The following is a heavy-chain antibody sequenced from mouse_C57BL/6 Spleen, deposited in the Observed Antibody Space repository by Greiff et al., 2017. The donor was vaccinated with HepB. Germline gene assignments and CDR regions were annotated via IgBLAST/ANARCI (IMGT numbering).Heavy chain of an antibody. CDR1: GYSITSGYY. D-gene: IGHD1-1*01. CDR2: ISYDGSN. CDR3: ARAGPDYYGSSYFDY. J-gene: IGHJ2*01. V-gene: IGHV3-6*01. Sequence: DVKLVESGPGLVKPSQSLSLTCSVTGYSITSGYYWNWIRQFPGNKLEWMGYISYDGSNNYNPSLKNRISITRDTSKNQFFLKLNSVTTEDTATYYCARAGPDYYGSSYFDYWGQGTTLTVSS.